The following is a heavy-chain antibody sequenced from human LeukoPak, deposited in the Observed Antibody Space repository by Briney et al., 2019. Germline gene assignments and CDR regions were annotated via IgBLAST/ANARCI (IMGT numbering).Heavy chain of an antibody. CDR1: GFTFSSYA. CDR3: ARAPPYSTVPYYFDY. D-gene: IGHD4-17*01. Sequence: PGGSLRLSCAASGFTFSSYAMSWIRQAPGKGLEWVSYISSSGNTIYYADSVKGRFTISRDNAKNSLYLQMNSLRAEDTAMYYCARAPPYSTVPYYFDYWGQGTLVTVSS. V-gene: IGHV3-11*01. CDR2: ISSSGNTI. J-gene: IGHJ4*02.